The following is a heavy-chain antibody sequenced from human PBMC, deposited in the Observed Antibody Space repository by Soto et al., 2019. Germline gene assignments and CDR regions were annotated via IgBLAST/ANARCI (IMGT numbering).Heavy chain of an antibody. CDR1: GFSLSSTRVA. V-gene: IGHV2-5*02. Sequence: QITLKESGPTLVKPTQTLTLTCTFSGFSLSSTRVAVGWIRQPPGKALEWLALIYWDDDKRYSPFLKSRLTITKDTSKNQVVLTMTNMDPVDTATYYCAHSVVAGLGYYFDYWGQVTLFTVSS. CDR2: IYWDDDK. J-gene: IGHJ4*02. CDR3: AHSVVAGLGYYFDY. D-gene: IGHD6-19*01.